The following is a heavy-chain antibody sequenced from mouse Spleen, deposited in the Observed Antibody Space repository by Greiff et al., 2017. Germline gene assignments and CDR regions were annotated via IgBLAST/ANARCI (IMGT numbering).Heavy chain of an antibody. CDR2: IDPNSGGT. D-gene: IGHD2-13*01. Sequence: DVQLQESGPVLVKPGASVKMSCKASGYTFTDYYMNWVKQSHGKSLEWIGRIDPNSGGTKYNEKFKSKATLTVDKPSSTAYMQLSSLTSEDSAVYYCARESTTYWGQGTLVTVSA. CDR1: GYTFTDYY. V-gene: IGHV1-19*01. CDR3: ARESTTY. J-gene: IGHJ3*01.